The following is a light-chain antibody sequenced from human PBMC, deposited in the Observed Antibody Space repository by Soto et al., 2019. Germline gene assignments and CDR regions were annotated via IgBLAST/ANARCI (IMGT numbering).Light chain of an antibody. Sequence: DIPMTQSPSTLSASVGDRVTITCRASQSISSWLAWYRQKPGKAPKLLIHAASSLDSGVPSRFSGSGSGTEFTLTISSLHPDDFATYYCQEYNSYSLTFGGGTKVVIK. V-gene: IGKV1-5*01. CDR1: QSISSW. CDR2: AAS. J-gene: IGKJ4*01. CDR3: QEYNSYSLT.